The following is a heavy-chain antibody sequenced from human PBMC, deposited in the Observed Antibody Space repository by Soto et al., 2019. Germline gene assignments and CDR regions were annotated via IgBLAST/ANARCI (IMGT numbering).Heavy chain of an antibody. CDR1: GFSLRNARMG. J-gene: IGHJ6*03. V-gene: IGHV2-26*01. Sequence: QVTLKESGPVLVKPTETLTLTCTVSGFSLRNARMGVSWIRQPPGKALEWLAHVRSNDEKSYNKSLQTRLTISKDTSKSQVVLTMTYMDPVDTATFFCALMLAVIYYYYYVDVWGEGTTVTVSS. CDR2: VRSNDEK. D-gene: IGHD3-22*01. CDR3: ALMLAVIYYYYYVDV.